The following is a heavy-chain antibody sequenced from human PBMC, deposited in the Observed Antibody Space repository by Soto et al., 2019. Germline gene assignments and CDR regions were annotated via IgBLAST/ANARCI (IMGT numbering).Heavy chain of an antibody. CDR1: GFTFSSYG. Sequence: QVQLVESGGGVVQPGRSLRLSCAASGFTFSSYGMHWVRQAPGKGLEWVAVISYDGSNKYYADSVKGRFTISRDNSKNTLYLQMNSLRAEDTAVYYCAKVIEDYDSSGAEGYWGQGTLVTVSS. CDR2: ISYDGSNK. J-gene: IGHJ4*02. D-gene: IGHD3-22*01. CDR3: AKVIEDYDSSGAEGY. V-gene: IGHV3-30*18.